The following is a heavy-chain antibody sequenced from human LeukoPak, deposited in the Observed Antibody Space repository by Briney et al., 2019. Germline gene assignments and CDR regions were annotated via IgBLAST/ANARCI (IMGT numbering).Heavy chain of an antibody. CDR1: GRSLSGYY. D-gene: IGHD3-3*01. J-gene: IGHJ6*02. V-gene: IGHV4-34*01. Sequence: SQTLSLTCAVDGRSLSGYYWSWVRQPPGKGLDWIGEINHSGSTNYNPSLKSRVTISVDTSKNQFSLKLSSVTAADRAVYYCARSPRITTFGVVRSYYYGMDVWGQGTTVTVYS. CDR3: ARSPRITTFGVVRSYYYGMDV. CDR2: INHSGST.